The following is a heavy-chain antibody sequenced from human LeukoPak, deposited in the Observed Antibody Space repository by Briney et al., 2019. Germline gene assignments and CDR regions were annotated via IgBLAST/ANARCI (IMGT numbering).Heavy chain of an antibody. V-gene: IGHV1-69*04. D-gene: IGHD5-18*01. CDR3: ARDGGASGYSYGYTPLDY. CDR2: IIPILGIA. Sequence: GSSVKVSCKASGGTFSSYTISWVRQAPGQGLEWVGRIIPILGIANYAQKFQGRVTITADKSTSTAYMELSSLRSEDTAVYYCARDGGASGYSYGYTPLDYWGQGTLVTVSS. CDR1: GGTFSSYT. J-gene: IGHJ4*02.